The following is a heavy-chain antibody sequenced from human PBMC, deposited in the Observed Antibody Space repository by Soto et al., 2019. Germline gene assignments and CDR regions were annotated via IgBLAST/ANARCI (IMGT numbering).Heavy chain of an antibody. V-gene: IGHV2-5*01. Sequence: QTTLKESGPALVKPTQTLTLTCTFSGFSLTTYGVGVGWIRQPPGKALEWLALIFCNDDERYSPSMTSMLTITKDTSKNQVVFTMTNMDPVDTATYFCVHTSYSYDPFGYWGRGTLVTVSS. CDR3: VHTSYSYDPFGY. J-gene: IGHJ4*02. CDR1: GFSLTTYGVG. D-gene: IGHD5-18*01. CDR2: IFCNDDE.